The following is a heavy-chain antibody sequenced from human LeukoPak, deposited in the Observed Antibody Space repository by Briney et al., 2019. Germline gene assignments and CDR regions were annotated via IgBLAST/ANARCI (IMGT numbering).Heavy chain of an antibody. D-gene: IGHD1-26*01. CDR3: ARGPKVGADGY. Sequence: ASVKVSCKASGYTFTSYDLNWVRQATGQGLEWMGWMHPNSGNTGYAQKFQGRVTMTRDTSISTAYMELSSLTSEDTAVYYCARGPKVGADGYWGQGTLVTVSS. V-gene: IGHV1-8*01. CDR2: MHPNSGNT. J-gene: IGHJ4*02. CDR1: GYTFTSYD.